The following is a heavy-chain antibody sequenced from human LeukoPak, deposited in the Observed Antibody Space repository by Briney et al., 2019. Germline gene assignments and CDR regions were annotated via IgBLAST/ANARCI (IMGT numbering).Heavy chain of an antibody. CDR1: GFTFSSYS. Sequence: PGGSLRLSCAASGFTFSSYSMNWVRQAPGKGLEWVSSISSSSTYIYYADSVKGRFTISRDNSKNTLYLQMNSLRAEDTAVYYCAKVDVGGYYFDYWGQGTLVTVSS. CDR2: ISSSSTYI. D-gene: IGHD1-26*01. CDR3: AKVDVGGYYFDY. J-gene: IGHJ4*02. V-gene: IGHV3-21*04.